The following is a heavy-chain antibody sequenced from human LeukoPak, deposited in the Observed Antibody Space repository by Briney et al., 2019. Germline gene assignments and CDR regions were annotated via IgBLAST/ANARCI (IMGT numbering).Heavy chain of an antibody. D-gene: IGHD6-25*01. CDR3: AKDIGGLNY. J-gene: IGHJ4*02. V-gene: IGHV3-43*02. CDR1: GFTFDDYA. CDR2: ISGDGGTT. Sequence: GGSLRLSCAASGFTFDDYAMHWVRQAPGKGLDWVSLISGDGGTTYYADSVKGRFTISRDNRKKSLYLQMNSLRTEDTALYYCAKDIGGLNYCGQGTLVTVSS.